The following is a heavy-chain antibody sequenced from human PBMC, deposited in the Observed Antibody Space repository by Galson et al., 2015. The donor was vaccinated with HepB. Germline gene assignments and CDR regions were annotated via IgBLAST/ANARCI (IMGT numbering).Heavy chain of an antibody. CDR2: ISSSSSYI. CDR1: GFTFSSYS. D-gene: IGHD3-16*01. CDR3: ARVYRPLGELWLSSPFGAFDI. J-gene: IGHJ3*02. V-gene: IGHV3-21*01. Sequence: SLRLSCAASGFTFSSYSMNWVRQAPGKGLEWVSSISSSSSYIYYADSVKGRFTISRDNAKNSLYLQMNSLRAEDTAVYYCARVYRPLGELWLSSPFGAFDIWGQGTMVTVSS.